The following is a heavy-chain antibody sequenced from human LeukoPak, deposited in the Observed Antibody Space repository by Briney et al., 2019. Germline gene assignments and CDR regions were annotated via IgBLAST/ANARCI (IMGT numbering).Heavy chain of an antibody. CDR3: VRGAPYYYLDV. CDR1: GGSMKAYY. J-gene: IGHJ6*03. Sequence: SETLSLTCTVSGGSMKAYYWNWIRRPPGKELEWVGYVHYSGSTNYNPSLRSRVTISLDTANNQFSLNLNSVTAADTALYSCVRGAPYYYLDVWGEGTTVTVSS. CDR2: VHYSGST. V-gene: IGHV4-59*01.